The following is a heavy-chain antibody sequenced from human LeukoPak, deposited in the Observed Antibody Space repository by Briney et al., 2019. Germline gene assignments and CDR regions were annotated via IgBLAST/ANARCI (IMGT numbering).Heavy chain of an antibody. CDR1: GGTFSSYA. CDR2: IIPIFGTA. CDR3: ATLLPRVHGMDV. Sequence: ASVKVSCKASGGTFSSYAISWVRQAPGQGLEWMGGIIPIFGTANYAQKFQGRVTITADKSTSTAYMELSSLRSEDTAVYYCATLLPRVHGMDVWGKGTTVTVSS. V-gene: IGHV1-69*06. D-gene: IGHD5/OR15-5a*01. J-gene: IGHJ6*04.